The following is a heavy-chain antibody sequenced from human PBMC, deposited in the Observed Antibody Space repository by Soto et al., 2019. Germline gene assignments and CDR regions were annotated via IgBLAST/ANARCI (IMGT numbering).Heavy chain of an antibody. CDR3: AAFSGRVDY. V-gene: IGHV4-38-2*01. Sequence: SETLSLTCAVSAHSISSGYYWGWIRQPPGKGLEWIGSIYHSGDTYYNPSLKSRVTMSLDTSKNQFSLKLSSETAADTAVYYCAAFSGRVDYWGQGPLVTVSS. J-gene: IGHJ4*02. CDR2: IYHSGDT. CDR1: AHSISSGYY. D-gene: IGHD1-26*01.